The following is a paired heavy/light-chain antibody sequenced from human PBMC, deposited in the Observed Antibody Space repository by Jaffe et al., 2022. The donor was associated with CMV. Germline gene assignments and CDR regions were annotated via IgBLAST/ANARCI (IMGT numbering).Light chain of an antibody. CDR1: QGISGW. V-gene: IGKV1D-12*01. CDR2: AAS. Sequence: DIQMTQSPSSLSASVGDRVTITCRASQGISGWLAWYQQKPGKAPNLVIYAASKLQTGVPSRFSGSGSGTDFTLTISSLQPEDFATYFCQQTHSFPLTFGGGTKVEIK. J-gene: IGKJ4*01. CDR3: QQTHSFPLT.
Heavy chain of an antibody. D-gene: IGHD6-13*01. V-gene: IGHV1-18*04. CDR1: GYTFSSYG. CDR3: ARVSDGTTWYARFDY. CDR2: INVYRNNT. Sequence: QIQLVQSGAEVKKPGASVKVACKASGYTFSSYGITWVRQAPGQGLEWLGWINVYRNNTKYAQKVQGRVTMTTEASTGTAYMELRSLRSDDTAIYFCARVSDGTTWYARFDYWGQGTLVTVSS. J-gene: IGHJ4*02.